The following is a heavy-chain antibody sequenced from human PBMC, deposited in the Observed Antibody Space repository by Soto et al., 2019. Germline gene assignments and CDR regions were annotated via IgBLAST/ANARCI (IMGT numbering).Heavy chain of an antibody. CDR2: INHSGST. Sequence: QVQLQQWGAGLLKPSETLSLTCAVYGGSFSGYYWSWIRQPPGKGLEWIGEINHSGSTNYNPSLKSRVIISVDTSKNQFSLKLSSVTAADTAVYYCAIHYYSSSWYYFDYWGQGTLVTVSS. J-gene: IGHJ4*02. V-gene: IGHV4-34*01. CDR1: GGSFSGYY. CDR3: AIHYYSSSWYYFDY. D-gene: IGHD6-13*01.